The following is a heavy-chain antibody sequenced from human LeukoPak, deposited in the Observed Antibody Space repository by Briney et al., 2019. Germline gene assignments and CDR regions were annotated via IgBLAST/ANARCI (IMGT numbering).Heavy chain of an antibody. CDR1: GFTFSSYS. CDR3: ARDRIVVVVAAIREGFDP. V-gene: IGHV3-21*01. D-gene: IGHD2-15*01. CDR2: ISSSSSYI. Sequence: GGSLRLSCAASGFTFSSYSMNWVRQAPGKGLEWVSSISSSSSYIYYADSVKGRFTISRDDAKNSLYLQMNSLRAEDTAVYYCARDRIVVVVAAIREGFDPWGQGTLVTVSS. J-gene: IGHJ5*02.